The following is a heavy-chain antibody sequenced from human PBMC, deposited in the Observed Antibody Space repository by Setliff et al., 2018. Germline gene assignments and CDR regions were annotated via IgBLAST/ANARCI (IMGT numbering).Heavy chain of an antibody. J-gene: IGHJ6*03. Sequence: ASVKVSCKAPGGTFSSYGISWVRQAPGQGLEWLGGTIPNFGTTNYAQEFQGRVTIITDESTSTAYMELSSLRFEDTAVYYCAREGVDTRSSTDYRYYMDVWGKGTTVTVSS. CDR3: AREGVDTRSSTDYRYYMDV. D-gene: IGHD5-18*01. CDR2: TIPNFGTT. CDR1: GGTFSSYG. V-gene: IGHV1-69*05.